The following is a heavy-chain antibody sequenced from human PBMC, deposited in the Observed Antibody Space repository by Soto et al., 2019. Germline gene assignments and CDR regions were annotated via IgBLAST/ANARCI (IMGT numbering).Heavy chain of an antibody. J-gene: IGHJ6*02. CDR2: ISAYNGNT. CDR1: GYTFTSYG. CDR3: ARSVRASGYYYYYGMDV. Sequence: ASVKVSCKASGYTFTSYGISWVRQAPGQGLEWMGWISAYNGNTNYAQKLQGRVTMTTDTSTSTAYMELRSLRSDDTAVYYCARSVRASGYYYYYGMDVWGQGTTVTV. D-gene: IGHD6-25*01. V-gene: IGHV1-18*01.